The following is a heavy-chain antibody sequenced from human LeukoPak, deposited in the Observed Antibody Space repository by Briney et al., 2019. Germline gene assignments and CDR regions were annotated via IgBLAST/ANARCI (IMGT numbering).Heavy chain of an antibody. J-gene: IGHJ2*01. V-gene: IGHV4-59*08. CDR2: VYNSGDT. CDR3: ARLKLGAYFDL. D-gene: IGHD3-16*01. CDR1: GGSTSSDY. Sequence: SETLSLTCTVSGGSTSSDYWSWIRQSPGKGLEWVGYVYNSGDTGKNPSLKSRATILLDTSKNQCSLKLTSVSAADTAVYYCARLKLGAYFDLWGRGTLVTVSS.